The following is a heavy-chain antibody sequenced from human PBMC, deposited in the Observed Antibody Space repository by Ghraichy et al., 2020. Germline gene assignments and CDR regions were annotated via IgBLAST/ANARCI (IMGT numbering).Heavy chain of an antibody. Sequence: SETLSLTCTVSGGSISSSSYYWGWIRQPPGKGLEWIGSIYYSGSTYYNPSLKSRVTISVDTSKNQFSLKLSSVTAADTAVYYCARYSSSWYTAPYAFDIWGQGTMVTVSS. CDR3: ARYSSSWYTAPYAFDI. D-gene: IGHD6-13*01. J-gene: IGHJ3*02. CDR1: GGSISSSSYY. CDR2: IYYSGST. V-gene: IGHV4-39*01.